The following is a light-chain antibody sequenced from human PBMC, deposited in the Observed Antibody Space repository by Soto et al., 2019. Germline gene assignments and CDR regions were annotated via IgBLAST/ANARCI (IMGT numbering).Light chain of an antibody. CDR2: DAS. V-gene: IGKV3-11*01. J-gene: IGKJ5*01. CDR1: QSVRTN. CDR3: QQRYNWPLIT. Sequence: EIVLTQSPATLSLSPGERATLSCRASQSVRTNLVWYQQKVGRAPRLLIYDASNRATGIPARFSGSGSGTDFTLTISSLEPEDFAVYYCQQRYNWPLITFGQGTRLEIK.